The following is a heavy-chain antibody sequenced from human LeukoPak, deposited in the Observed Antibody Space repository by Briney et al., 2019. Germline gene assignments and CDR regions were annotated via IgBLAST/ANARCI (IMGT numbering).Heavy chain of an antibody. Sequence: GESLKISCKGSGYSFTSYWIGWVRQMPGQGLEWMGIIYPGDSDTRYSPSFQGQVPISADKSISTAYLQWSSLKASDTAMYYCARQRIVDSSGWYAAPSYWYFDLWGRGTLVTVSS. CDR2: IYPGDSDT. D-gene: IGHD6-19*01. CDR1: GYSFTSYW. V-gene: IGHV5-51*01. CDR3: ARQRIVDSSGWYAAPSYWYFDL. J-gene: IGHJ2*01.